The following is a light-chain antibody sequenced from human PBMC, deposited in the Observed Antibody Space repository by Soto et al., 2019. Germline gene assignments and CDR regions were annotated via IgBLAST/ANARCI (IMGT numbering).Light chain of an antibody. CDR1: QDISDF. CDR3: QQYDNLPIT. V-gene: IGKV1-33*01. Sequence: DIQITQSPSSLFSSVGERVTITCQAIQDISDFLNWYQQKPGKAPKVLIYDTSKLQTGVPSRFSGSGSGTHFSLTISSLQPEDSATYYCQQYDNLPITFGQGTRLEIK. J-gene: IGKJ5*01. CDR2: DTS.